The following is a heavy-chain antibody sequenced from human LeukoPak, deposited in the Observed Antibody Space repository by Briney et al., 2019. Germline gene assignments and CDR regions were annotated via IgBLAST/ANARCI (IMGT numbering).Heavy chain of an antibody. D-gene: IGHD6-19*01. J-gene: IGHJ4*02. CDR3: ALTFHGEWLVRKSFDY. CDR1: GFTFDDYA. V-gene: IGHV3-9*01. CDR2: ISWNSGSI. Sequence: GGSLRLSCAASGFTFDDYAMHWVRQAPGKGLEWVSGISWNSGSIGYADSVKGRFTISRDNAKNSLFLQMNSLRDEDTAVYYCALTFHGEWLVRKSFDYWGQGTLVTVSS.